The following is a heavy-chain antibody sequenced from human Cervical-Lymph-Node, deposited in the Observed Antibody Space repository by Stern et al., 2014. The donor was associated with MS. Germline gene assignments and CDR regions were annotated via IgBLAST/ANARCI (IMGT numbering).Heavy chain of an antibody. CDR2: IKPNSGGT. CDR1: GYIVTDYY. D-gene: IGHD2-2*01. Sequence: QVQLVQSGTEVKKPGASVKVSCKASGYIVTDYYMHWVRQAPGQGLEWMGVIKPNSGGTNYSQKFQGRVTMTRDTSINTVYMELSRLKSDDTAVYYCARVPRRTSTRTSMFYFDFWGQGTLVTVSS. CDR3: ARVPRRTSTRTSMFYFDF. J-gene: IGHJ4*02. V-gene: IGHV1-2*02.